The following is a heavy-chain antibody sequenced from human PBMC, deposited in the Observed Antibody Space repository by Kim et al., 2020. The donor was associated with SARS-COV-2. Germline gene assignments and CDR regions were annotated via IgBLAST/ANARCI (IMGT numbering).Heavy chain of an antibody. CDR3: ARNVKGWTMDY. J-gene: IGHJ4*02. Sequence: GGSLRLSCAASGFIFTDYRMNWVRQAPGKGLEWVSSISSSDGTSIYYGDSVKGRFSISRANAKRSLYLQMDSLRAEDTAIYYCARNVKGWTMDYWGQGT. CDR2: ISSSDGTSI. D-gene: IGHD6-19*01. CDR1: GFIFTDYR. V-gene: IGHV3-21*01.